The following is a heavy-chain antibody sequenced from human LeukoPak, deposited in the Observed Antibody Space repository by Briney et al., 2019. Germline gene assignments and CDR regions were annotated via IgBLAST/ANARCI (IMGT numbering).Heavy chain of an antibody. CDR3: ARDKKTTVTTNNWFDP. D-gene: IGHD4-17*01. V-gene: IGHV1-18*01. Sequence: SVTVSCKASGYTFTSYGISWVRQAPGQGLEWMGWISAYNGNTNYAQKLQGRVTMTTDTSTSTAYMELRSLRSDDTAVYYCARDKKTTVTTNNWFDPWAQGPVVTVSS. CDR1: GYTFTSYG. CDR2: ISAYNGNT. J-gene: IGHJ5*02.